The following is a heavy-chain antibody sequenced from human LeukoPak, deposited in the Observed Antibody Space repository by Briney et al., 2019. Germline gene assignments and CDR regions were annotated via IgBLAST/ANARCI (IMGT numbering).Heavy chain of an antibody. CDR3: ARDRYCSDRALSSSTSCYKRQGYYYGMDV. V-gene: IGHV4-34*01. J-gene: IGHJ6*02. CDR1: GGSFSGYY. CDR2: INHSGST. D-gene: IGHD2-2*02. Sequence: PSETLSLTCAVYGGSFSGYYWSWIRQPPGKGLEWIGEINHSGSTNYNPSLKSRVTISVDTSKNQFSLKLSSVTAADTAVYYCARDRYCSDRALSSSTSCYKRQGYYYGMDVWGQGTTVTVSS.